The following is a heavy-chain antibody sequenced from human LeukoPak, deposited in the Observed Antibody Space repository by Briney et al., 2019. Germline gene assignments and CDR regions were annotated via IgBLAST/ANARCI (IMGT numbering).Heavy chain of an antibody. CDR3: AREGYSSSWYSV. Sequence: GGSLRLSCAASGFTFSDYYMSWIRQAPEKGLEWVSYISGSGSTLYYADSVKGRFTISRDNAKNSLYLQMNSLRAEDTAVYYCAREGYSSSWYSVWGQGTLVTVSS. D-gene: IGHD6-13*01. J-gene: IGHJ4*02. V-gene: IGHV3-11*01. CDR2: ISGSGSTL. CDR1: GFTFSDYY.